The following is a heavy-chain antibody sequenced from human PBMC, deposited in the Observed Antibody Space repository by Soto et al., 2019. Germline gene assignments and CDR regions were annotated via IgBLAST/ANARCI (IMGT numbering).Heavy chain of an antibody. CDR3: AKDSPKGSLYCSGGSCYSVIRDNWFDP. J-gene: IGHJ5*02. Sequence: GGSLRLSCAASGFTFSSYAMSWVHQAPGKGLEWVSAISGSGGSTYYADSVKGRFTIPRDNSKNTLYLQMNSLRAEDTAVYYCAKDSPKGSLYCSGGSCYSVIRDNWFDPWGQGTLVTVSS. V-gene: IGHV3-23*01. D-gene: IGHD2-15*01. CDR2: ISGSGGST. CDR1: GFTFSSYA.